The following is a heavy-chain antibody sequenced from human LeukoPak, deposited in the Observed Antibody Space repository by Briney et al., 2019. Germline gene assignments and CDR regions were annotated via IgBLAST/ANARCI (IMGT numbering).Heavy chain of an antibody. CDR2: IYSGGST. V-gene: IGHV3-53*01. Sequence: PGGSLRLSCAASGFTVSSNYMSWVRQAPGKGLEWVSVIYSGGSTYYADSVKGRFIIYRDNSKNTLYLQMNSLRAEDTAVYYCARAPVNYCGMDVWGQGTTVTVSS. CDR3: ARAPVNYCGMDV. J-gene: IGHJ6*02. CDR1: GFTVSSNY.